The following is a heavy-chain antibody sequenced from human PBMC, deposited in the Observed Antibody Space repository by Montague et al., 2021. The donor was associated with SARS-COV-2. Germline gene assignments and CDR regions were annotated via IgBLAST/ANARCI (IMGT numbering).Heavy chain of an antibody. V-gene: IGHV4-59*11. CDR3: ARGPPGGVYYYYGMDV. D-gene: IGHD3-16*01. Sequence: SETLSLTCTVSGGSISNHYWNWIRQLPGKGLEWIGYIYYSGNSNYNPSLKSRVNISVDTSNNLVSLRLNSVTAADTAVYYCARGPPGGVYYYYGMDVWGQGTTVTVSS. CDR2: IYYSGNS. J-gene: IGHJ6*02. CDR1: GGSISNHY.